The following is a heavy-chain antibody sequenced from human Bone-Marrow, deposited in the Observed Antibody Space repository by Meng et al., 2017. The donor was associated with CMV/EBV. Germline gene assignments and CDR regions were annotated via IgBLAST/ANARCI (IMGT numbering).Heavy chain of an antibody. V-gene: IGHV1-46*01. Sequence: ASVKVSCKASGYTFTSYYMHWVRQAPGQGLEWMGIINPSGGSTSYAQKFQGRVTMTRDTSTSTVYMELSSLRSEDTAVYYCARDPLVAATRAELDYWGQGTLVTVSS. J-gene: IGHJ4*02. CDR3: ARDPLVAATRAELDY. CDR1: GYTFTSYY. D-gene: IGHD2-15*01. CDR2: INPSGGST.